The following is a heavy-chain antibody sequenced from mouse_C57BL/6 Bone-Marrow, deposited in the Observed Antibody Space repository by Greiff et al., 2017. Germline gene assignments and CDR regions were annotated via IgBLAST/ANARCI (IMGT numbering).Heavy chain of an antibody. Sequence: VQRVESGAELAKPGASVKLSCKASGYTFTSYWMHWVKQRPGQGLEWIGYINPSSGYTKYNQKFKDKATLTADKSSSTAYMQLSSLTYEDSAVYYCARRGYGSSPYYYAMDYWGQGTSVTVSS. CDR2: INPSSGYT. V-gene: IGHV1-7*01. CDR1: GYTFTSYW. J-gene: IGHJ4*01. D-gene: IGHD1-1*01. CDR3: ARRGYGSSPYYYAMDY.